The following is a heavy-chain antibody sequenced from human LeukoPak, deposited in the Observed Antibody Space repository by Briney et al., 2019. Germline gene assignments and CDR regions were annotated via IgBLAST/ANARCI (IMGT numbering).Heavy chain of an antibody. J-gene: IGHJ4*02. V-gene: IGHV1-8*01. D-gene: IGHD2-2*01. CDR2: TNPNSGNT. CDR1: GYTFTSYD. Sequence: ASVKVSCKASGYTFTSYDINWVRQATGQGLEWMGWTNPNSGNTGYAQKFQGRVTMTRDTSISTAYMELSRLRSDDTAVYYCARGLYCSSTSCYYFDYWGQGTLVTVSS. CDR3: ARGLYCSSTSCYYFDY.